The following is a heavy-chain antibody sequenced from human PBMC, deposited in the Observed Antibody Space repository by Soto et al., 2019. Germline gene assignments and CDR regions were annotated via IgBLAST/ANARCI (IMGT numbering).Heavy chain of an antibody. CDR1: GGSFSSYF. D-gene: IGHD6-13*01. CDR2: VTPSGRS. V-gene: IGHV4-34*01. Sequence: QVQLQQWGARLLKPSETLSLTCAVYGGSFSSYFWNWVRQPPGKGLEWIGEVTPSGRSNYNPSLKSRVPISKDTSKNQFSLEVSSVTAADTAVYYCTTSGRSWPDSFDIWGQGAMVTVSS. CDR3: TTSGRSWPDSFDI. J-gene: IGHJ3*02.